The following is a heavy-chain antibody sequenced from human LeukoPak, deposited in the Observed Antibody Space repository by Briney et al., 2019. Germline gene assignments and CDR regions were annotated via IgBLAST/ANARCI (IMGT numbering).Heavy chain of an antibody. CDR3: ARGGGGEWLL. V-gene: IGHV3-21*01. CDR1: GFTFSSYS. CDR2: ISSGSSYK. Sequence: TGGSLRLSCAASGFTFSSYSMNWVRQAPGEGLEWVSYISSGSSYKYYADLVKGRFTISRDNVKNSLYLQMNSLRAEDTAVYYCARGGGGEWLLWGQGTLVTVSS. J-gene: IGHJ4*02. D-gene: IGHD3-3*01.